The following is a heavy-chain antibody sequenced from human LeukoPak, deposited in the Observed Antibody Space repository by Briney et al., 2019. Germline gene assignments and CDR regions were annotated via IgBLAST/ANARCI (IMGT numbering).Heavy chain of an antibody. D-gene: IGHD3-16*01. CDR2: IYRGGST. J-gene: IGHJ4*02. CDR3: AGSYVSRSFDY. CDR1: GFTVSNNY. Sequence: PGGSLRLSCAASGFTVSNNYMSRVRQAPGKGLDWVSIIYRGGSTYYADSVKDRSTISRDNSKNTVYLQMNSLRAEDTAVYYCAGSYVSRSFDYWGQGTLVTVSS. V-gene: IGHV3-66*01.